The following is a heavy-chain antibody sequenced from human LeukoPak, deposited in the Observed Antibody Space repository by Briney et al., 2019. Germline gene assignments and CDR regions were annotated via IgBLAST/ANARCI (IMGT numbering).Heavy chain of an antibody. D-gene: IGHD2/OR15-2a*01. J-gene: IGHJ4*02. V-gene: IGHV3-23*01. CDR1: GFTFSVYA. CDR3: AKSHSLEYRGYFDY. Sequence: GGSLRLSCATSGFTFSVYAMTWVRQAPGKVLELVSSISDTGGSTYYTDSVKGGFTISRVNSKNPLYLLMNALSDEDTAVYYCAKSHSLEYRGYFDYWGKGTLVTVCS. CDR2: ISDTGGST.